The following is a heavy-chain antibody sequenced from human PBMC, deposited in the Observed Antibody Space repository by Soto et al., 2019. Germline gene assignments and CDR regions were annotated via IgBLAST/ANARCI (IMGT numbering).Heavy chain of an antibody. D-gene: IGHD1-26*01. CDR2: IIPIFGTA. CDR3: ARGYTFPFDP. CDR1: GGSFSSYA. J-gene: IGHJ5*02. Sequence: SVKVSCKASGGSFSSYAISWVRQAPGQGLEWMGGIIPIFGTANYAQKFQGRVTITRDTSASTAYMELSSLRSEDTAVYYCARGYTFPFDPWGQGTLVTVSS. V-gene: IGHV1-69*05.